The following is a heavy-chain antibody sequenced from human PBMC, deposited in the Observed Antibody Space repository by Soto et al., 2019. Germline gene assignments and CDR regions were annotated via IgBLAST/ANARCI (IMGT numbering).Heavy chain of an antibody. V-gene: IGHV4-59*12. J-gene: IGHJ4*02. CDR2: IYYSGST. CDR3: ARTGRIAVAGTRGFGY. D-gene: IGHD6-19*01. Sequence: SETLSLTCTVSGGSISSYYWSWIRQPPGKGLEWIGYIYYSGSTNYNPSLKSRVTISVDTSKNQFSLKLSSVTAADTAVYYCARTGRIAVAGTRGFGYWGQGTLVTVSS. CDR1: GGSISSYY.